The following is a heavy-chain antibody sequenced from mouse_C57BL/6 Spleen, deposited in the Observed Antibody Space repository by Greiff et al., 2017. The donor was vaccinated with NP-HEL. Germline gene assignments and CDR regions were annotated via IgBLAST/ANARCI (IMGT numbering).Heavy chain of an antibody. Sequence: EVKLQESGPGLVKPSQSLSLTCSVTGYSITSGYYWNWIRQFPGNKLEWMGYISYDGSNNYNPSLKNRISITRDTSKNQFFLKLNSVTTEDTATYYCARDYGSSYVGYFDVWGTGTTVTVSS. J-gene: IGHJ1*03. V-gene: IGHV3-6*01. CDR3: ARDYGSSYVGYFDV. CDR2: ISYDGSN. CDR1: GYSITSGYY. D-gene: IGHD1-1*01.